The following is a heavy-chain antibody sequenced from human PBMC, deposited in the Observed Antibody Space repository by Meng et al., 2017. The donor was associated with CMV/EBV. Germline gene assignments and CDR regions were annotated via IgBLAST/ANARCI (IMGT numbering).Heavy chain of an antibody. CDR3: ARDLTGSTRGGRFDS. CDR2: MNPYSGNT. J-gene: IGHJ5*01. D-gene: IGHD1-7*01. Sequence: ASVKVSCKASGYTFTDYDVNWVRQAAGQGLEWMGWMNPYSGNTGYAQKFQGRVTVTRITSISTAYMELSSLRSEDTAVYYCARDLTGSTRGGRFDSWGQGTLVTVSS. V-gene: IGHV1-8*03. CDR1: GYTFTDYD.